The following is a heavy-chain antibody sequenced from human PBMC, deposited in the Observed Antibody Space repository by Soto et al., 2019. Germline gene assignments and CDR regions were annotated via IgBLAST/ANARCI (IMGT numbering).Heavy chain of an antibody. V-gene: IGHV4-4*02. CDR3: ARGRIVVVPPDFWAPPHDAFDI. CDR1: GGSISSSNW. Sequence: SETLSLTGAVSGGSISSSNWWSWVRQPPGKGLEWIGEIYHSGSTNYNPSLKSRVNISVDKSKNQFSLKLSSVTAADTAVYYCARGRIVVVPPDFWAPPHDAFDIWGQGTMVTVSS. CDR2: IYHSGST. D-gene: IGHD2-2*01. J-gene: IGHJ3*02.